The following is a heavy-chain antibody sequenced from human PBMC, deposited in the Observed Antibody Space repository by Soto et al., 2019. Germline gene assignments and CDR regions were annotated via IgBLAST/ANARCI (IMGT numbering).Heavy chain of an antibody. CDR3: AKGSGYSSGWYAFDI. CDR1: GFTFSSYA. J-gene: IGHJ3*02. CDR2: ISGSGCST. Sequence: GGSLRLSCAASGFTFSSYAMSWVRQAPGKGLEWVSAISGSGCSTYYADSVKGRFTISRDNSKNTLYLQMNSLRAEDTDVYYCAKGSGYSSGWYAFDIWGQGTMVTVSS. V-gene: IGHV3-23*01. D-gene: IGHD6-19*01.